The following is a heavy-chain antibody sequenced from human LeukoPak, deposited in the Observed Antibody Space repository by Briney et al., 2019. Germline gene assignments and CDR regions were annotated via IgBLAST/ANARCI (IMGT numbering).Heavy chain of an antibody. D-gene: IGHD3-3*01. CDR1: GFTFSSYA. CDR3: ARDLGDSGYYHPWYFDS. J-gene: IGHJ4*02. Sequence: GGSLRLSCAASGFTFSSYAMHWVRQAPGKGLEYVSAISSNGGSTYYANSVKGRFTISRDNSKNTLYLQMDNLRAEDTAVYYCARDLGDSGYYHPWYFDSWGRGALVTVSS. CDR2: ISSNGGST. V-gene: IGHV3-64*01.